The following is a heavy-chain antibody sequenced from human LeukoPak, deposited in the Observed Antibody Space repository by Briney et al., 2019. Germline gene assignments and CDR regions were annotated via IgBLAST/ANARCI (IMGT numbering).Heavy chain of an antibody. V-gene: IGHV4-59*01. CDR3: AKVSMGATYYFDY. J-gene: IGHJ4*02. CDR2: IYYSGST. CDR1: GGSISSYY. Sequence: SETLSLTCTVSGGSISSYYWSWIRQPPGKGLEWIGYIYYSGSTNYNPSLKSRVAISVDTSKNQFSLKLSSVTAADTAVYYCAKVSMGATYYFDYWGQGTLVTVSS. D-gene: IGHD1-26*01.